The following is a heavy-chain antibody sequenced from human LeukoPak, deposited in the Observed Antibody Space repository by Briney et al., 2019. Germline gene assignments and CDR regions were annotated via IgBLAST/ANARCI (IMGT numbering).Heavy chain of an antibody. CDR3: ARGPYYYDSSGFYSNY. D-gene: IGHD3-22*01. J-gene: IGHJ4*02. CDR1: GYTFTNYY. V-gene: IGHV1-46*01. CDR2: INPSGGST. Sequence: ASVKVSCKASGYTFTNYYLHWVRQAPGQGLEWMGIINPSGGSTSFAQKFQGRVTMTRDTSTSTAYMELSSLRSEDTAVYYCARGPYYYDSSGFYSNYWGQGTLVTVSS.